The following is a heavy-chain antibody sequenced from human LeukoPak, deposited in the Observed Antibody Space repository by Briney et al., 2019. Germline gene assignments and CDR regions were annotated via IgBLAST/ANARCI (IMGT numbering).Heavy chain of an antibody. Sequence: SQTLSLTCAISGDSVSSNSAAWNWIRQSPSRGLEWLGRTRYSSKWFNDYAVSVESRITIHPDTSKNQFALQLNSVTPEDTAVYYCARGTYYDYYYYYVDVWGKGTTVTVSS. D-gene: IGHD1-26*01. CDR1: GDSVSSNSAA. CDR3: ARGTYYDYYYYYVDV. CDR2: TRYSSKWFN. V-gene: IGHV6-1*01. J-gene: IGHJ6*03.